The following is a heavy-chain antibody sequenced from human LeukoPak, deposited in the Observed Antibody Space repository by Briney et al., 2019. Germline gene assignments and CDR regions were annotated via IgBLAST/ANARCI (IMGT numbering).Heavy chain of an antibody. CDR2: IWYDGSNK. J-gene: IGHJ6*03. Sequence: GGSLRLSCAASGFTFSSYGIHWVRQAPGKGLEWVAVIWYDGSNKYYADSVKGRFTISRDNSKNTLYLQMNSLRAEDTAVYYCAKAGVRCSSTSCYYYYYYMDVWGKGTTVTVSS. V-gene: IGHV3-33*06. D-gene: IGHD2-2*01. CDR3: AKAGVRCSSTSCYYYYYYMDV. CDR1: GFTFSSYG.